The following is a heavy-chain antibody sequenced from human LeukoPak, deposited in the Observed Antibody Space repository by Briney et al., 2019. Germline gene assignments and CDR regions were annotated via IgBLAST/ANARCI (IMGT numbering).Heavy chain of an antibody. Sequence: SETLSLTCVVYGVSFSGYYWSWIRQPPGKGLEWIGEINHSGSTNYNPSLKSRVTISVDTSKNQFSLKLSSVTDADTAVYYCATTTATTDALDIWGQGTMVAVSS. CDR1: GVSFSGYY. J-gene: IGHJ3*02. V-gene: IGHV4-34*01. D-gene: IGHD4-17*01. CDR3: ATTTATTDALDI. CDR2: INHSGST.